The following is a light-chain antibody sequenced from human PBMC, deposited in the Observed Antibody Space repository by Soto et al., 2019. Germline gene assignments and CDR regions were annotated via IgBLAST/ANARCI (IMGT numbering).Light chain of an antibody. CDR2: GAS. J-gene: IGKJ1*01. CDR3: QQYGASPRT. Sequence: IFLAQSPSPLFFSLWEIATLSFRASQSVSSSYLAWYQQKPGQAPRLLIYGASYRATGIPDRFSGSGSGTDFTLTISRLEPGDFAVYYCQQYGASPRTFGQGTKVDIK. CDR1: QSVSSSY. V-gene: IGKV3-20*01.